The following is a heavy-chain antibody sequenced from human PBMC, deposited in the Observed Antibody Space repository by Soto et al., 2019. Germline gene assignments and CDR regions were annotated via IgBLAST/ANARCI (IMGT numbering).Heavy chain of an antibody. CDR1: GYTFTSNA. CDR2: IIAGNGNT. J-gene: IGHJ6*02. CDR3: ARTFQYCSGGSCYYAMDV. V-gene: IGHV1-3*05. Sequence: QVQLVQSGAEEKKPGASVKVSCKASGYTFTSNAMHWVRQAPGQRLEWMGWIIAGNGNTKYSQKFQGRVTITSDTSASTAYMELSSLRSEDTAVYYCARTFQYCSGGSCYYAMDVWGQGTTVTVSS. D-gene: IGHD2-15*01.